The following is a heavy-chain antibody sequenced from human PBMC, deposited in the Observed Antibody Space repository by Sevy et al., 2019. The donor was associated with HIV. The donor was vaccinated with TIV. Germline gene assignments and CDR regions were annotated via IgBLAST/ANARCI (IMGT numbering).Heavy chain of an antibody. J-gene: IGHJ6*02. V-gene: IGHV1-69*13. CDR1: GGTFSSYA. CDR2: IIPIFDTA. CDR3: ARLPTYYYGSGPRYYYGMDV. D-gene: IGHD3-10*01. Sequence: ASVKVSCKASGGTFSSYAISWVRQAPGQGLEWMGGIIPIFDTANYAQKFQGRVTITADESTSTAYMELSSLRSEATAVYYCARLPTYYYGSGPRYYYGMDVWGQGTTVTVSS.